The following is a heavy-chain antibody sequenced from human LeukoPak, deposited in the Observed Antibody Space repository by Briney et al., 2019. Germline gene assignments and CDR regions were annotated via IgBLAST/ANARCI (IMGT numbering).Heavy chain of an antibody. Sequence: GASVKVSCKASGYTFTSYGISWVRQAPGQGLEWMGGIIPIFGTANYAQKFQGRVTITTDESTSTAYMELSSLRSEDTAVYYCARGMVHYYIDVWGKGTTVTVSS. V-gene: IGHV1-69*05. CDR2: IIPIFGTA. CDR1: GYTFTSYG. CDR3: ARGMVHYYIDV. J-gene: IGHJ6*03. D-gene: IGHD3-10*01.